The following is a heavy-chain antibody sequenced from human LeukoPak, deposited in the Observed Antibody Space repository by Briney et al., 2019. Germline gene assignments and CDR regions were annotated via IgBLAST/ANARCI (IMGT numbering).Heavy chain of an antibody. CDR2: ISGSGGST. CDR1: GFTFSSYA. V-gene: IGHV3-23*01. CDR3: AKGKRYDSSGSLGY. D-gene: IGHD3-22*01. Sequence: PGGSLRLSCAASGFTFSSYAMSWVRQAPGKGLEWVSAISGSGGSTYYADSVKGRFTISRDNSKNTLYLQMNSLRAEDTAVYYCAKGKRYDSSGSLGYWGQGTLVTVSS. J-gene: IGHJ4*02.